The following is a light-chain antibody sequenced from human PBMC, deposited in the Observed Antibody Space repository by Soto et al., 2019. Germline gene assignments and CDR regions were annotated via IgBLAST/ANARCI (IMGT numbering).Light chain of an antibody. V-gene: IGLV1-47*01. CDR2: RND. J-gene: IGLJ2*01. CDR1: SSNIGSNY. CDR3: AAWDDSPSAVV. Sequence: QAVVTQPPSASGTPGQRVTISCSGSSSNIGSNYVYWYQQLPGSAPKLLIYRNDQRPSGVPDRFSASKSGTAASLAISGLRSEDEADYHCAAWDDSPSAVVFGGGTKLTVL.